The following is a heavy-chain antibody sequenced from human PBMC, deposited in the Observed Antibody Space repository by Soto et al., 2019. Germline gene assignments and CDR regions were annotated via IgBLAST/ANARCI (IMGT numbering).Heavy chain of an antibody. Sequence: SQTLSLTCVISGDSVSTNSATWDWIRQSPSRVLEWLGRTYYRSNLYTDYAVSVKGRITISPDTSNNQLSLQLNSVTPDDTAVYYCARLIGNSWLDSWGQGTLVTVSS. J-gene: IGHJ5*01. CDR1: GDSVSTNSAT. CDR3: ARLIGNSWLDS. V-gene: IGHV6-1*01. CDR2: TYYRSNLYT. D-gene: IGHD2-8*01.